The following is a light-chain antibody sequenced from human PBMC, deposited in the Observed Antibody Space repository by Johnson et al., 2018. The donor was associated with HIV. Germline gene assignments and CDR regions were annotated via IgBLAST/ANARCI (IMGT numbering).Light chain of an antibody. CDR2: DNN. Sequence: QAVLTQPPSVSAAPGQKVTISCSGSSSNIGNNYVSWYQQLPGTAPKLLIYDNNKRPSGIPDRFSGSKSGTSATLGITGLQTGDEADYYCGTWDNSLSAGVLGTGTKVTV. CDR3: GTWDNSLSAGV. CDR1: SSNIGNNY. J-gene: IGLJ1*01. V-gene: IGLV1-51*01.